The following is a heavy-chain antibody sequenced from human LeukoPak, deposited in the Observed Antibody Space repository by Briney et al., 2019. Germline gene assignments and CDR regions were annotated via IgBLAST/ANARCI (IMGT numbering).Heavy chain of an antibody. Sequence: ASVKVSCKASGYTFTGYYMHWVRQAPGQGLEWMGRINPNSGGTNYAQKFQGRVTMTRDTSISTAYTELSRLRPDDTAVYYCARDYSGSFYFDYWGQGTLVTVSS. CDR1: GYTFTGYY. CDR2: INPNSGGT. V-gene: IGHV1-2*06. D-gene: IGHD1-26*01. J-gene: IGHJ4*02. CDR3: ARDYSGSFYFDY.